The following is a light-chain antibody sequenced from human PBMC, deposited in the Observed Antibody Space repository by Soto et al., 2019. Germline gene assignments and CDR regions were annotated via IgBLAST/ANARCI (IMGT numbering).Light chain of an antibody. CDR2: DVS. Sequence: QSVLTQPASVSGSPGQSITISCTGTSSDIGRYNYVSWYQQYPGKAPKFMIYDVSNRPSGVSNRFSGSKSGNTASLTISGLQAEDEDDYYCSSYISSSTYVFGPGTKVTVL. CDR1: SSDIGRYNY. CDR3: SSYISSSTYV. J-gene: IGLJ1*01. V-gene: IGLV2-14*01.